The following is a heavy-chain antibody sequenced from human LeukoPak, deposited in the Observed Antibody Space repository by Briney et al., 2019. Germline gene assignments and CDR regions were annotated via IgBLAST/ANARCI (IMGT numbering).Heavy chain of an antibody. CDR2: ISGSGGST. V-gene: IGHV3-23*01. J-gene: IGHJ4*02. CDR1: GFTFSSYA. D-gene: IGHD3-3*01. CDR3: AKGGDFWSGPQFDY. Sequence: GGSLRLSCAASGFTFSSYAMSWVRQAPGKGLEWVSGISGSGGSTYYADSVMGRFTISRDNSKNTLYLQMNSLRAEDTAVYYCAKGGDFWSGPQFDYWGQGTLVTVSS.